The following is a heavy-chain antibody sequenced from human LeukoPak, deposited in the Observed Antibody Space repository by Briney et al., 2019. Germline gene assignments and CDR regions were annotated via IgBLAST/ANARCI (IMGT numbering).Heavy chain of an antibody. CDR1: GYSFTTYG. CDR3: ARESEAARPGWFDP. Sequence: ASVKVSCKASGYSFTTYGISWARQAPGQGLERMGWIHPYNGNTNYAQMLPGRVTMTTDPSTSTAYMELRSLRSDDTAVYYCARESEAARPGWFDPWGQGTLVTVSS. V-gene: IGHV1-18*01. J-gene: IGHJ5*02. CDR2: IHPYNGNT. D-gene: IGHD6-6*01.